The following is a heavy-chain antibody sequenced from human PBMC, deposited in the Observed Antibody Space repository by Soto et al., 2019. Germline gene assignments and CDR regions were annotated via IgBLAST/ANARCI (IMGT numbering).Heavy chain of an antibody. J-gene: IGHJ6*02. CDR3: ARPLRFLDRSPLIV. D-gene: IGHD3-3*01. V-gene: IGHV4-59*08. Sequence: ASETLSLTCTVSGGSISSYYWSWIRQPPGKGLEWIGYIYYSGSTNYNPSLKSRVTISVDTSKNQFSLKLSSVTAADTAVYYCARPLRFLDRSPLIVWGQGTTVTVSS. CDR1: GGSISSYY. CDR2: IYYSGST.